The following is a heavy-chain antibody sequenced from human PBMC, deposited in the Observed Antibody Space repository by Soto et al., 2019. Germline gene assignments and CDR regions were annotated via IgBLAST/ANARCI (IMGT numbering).Heavy chain of an antibody. CDR3: AKAYSNSWPNDWFDP. D-gene: IGHD6-13*01. V-gene: IGHV3-23*01. CDR2: ITGSGAGS. Sequence: EVQLLESGGGWLQPGGSLRLSCAASGVTFSSYAMNWVRQAPGKGLEWVSGITGSGAGSYYSDSVKGRFTISRDNSKNTLYLQMNSLRAEDTAVYYCAKAYSNSWPNDWFDPWGQGTLVTVSS. J-gene: IGHJ5*02. CDR1: GVTFSSYA.